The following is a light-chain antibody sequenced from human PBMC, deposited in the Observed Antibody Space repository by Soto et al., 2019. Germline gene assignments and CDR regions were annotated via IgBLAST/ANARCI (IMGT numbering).Light chain of an antibody. CDR3: LIYYAGSRI. J-gene: IGLJ1*01. Sequence: QAVVTQEPSLTVSPGGTVTLTCVSSTGALNGGHYPSWIQQKPGQAPRPLIYKTTNKYSWTPARFSGSLFGGKPPLTLSDVQPEDEADYYCLIYYAGSRIFGTGTKVTVL. V-gene: IGLV7-43*01. CDR1: TGALNGGHY. CDR2: KTT.